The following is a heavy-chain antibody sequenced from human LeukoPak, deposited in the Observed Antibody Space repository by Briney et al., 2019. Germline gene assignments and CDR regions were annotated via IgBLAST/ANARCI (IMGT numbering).Heavy chain of an antibody. CDR2: INANSGVT. CDR3: ARLGFGDAFYI. D-gene: IGHD3-10*01. Sequence: ASVKVSCKASGYTFTGYYIHWVRQAPGQGLEWMGWINANSGVTKDAQRFQGRVTMTRDTSISTAYMELSRLRSDDTAVYYCARLGFGDAFYIWGQGTMVTVSS. V-gene: IGHV1-2*02. J-gene: IGHJ3*02. CDR1: GYTFTGYY.